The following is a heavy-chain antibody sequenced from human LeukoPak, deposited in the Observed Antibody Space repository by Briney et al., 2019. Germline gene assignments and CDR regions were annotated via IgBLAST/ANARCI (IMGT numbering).Heavy chain of an antibody. CDR1: GFTFSSYG. Sequence: GGSLRLSCAASGFTFSSYGMHWVRQAPGKGLEWVAVLSYDGSEKYYADSVKGRCTISRDNSKNTLYLQMNNLRAEDTAVYYCAKSSSGWYGGFDYWGQGTLVTVSS. D-gene: IGHD6-19*01. V-gene: IGHV3-30*18. CDR3: AKSSSGWYGGFDY. CDR2: LSYDGSEK. J-gene: IGHJ4*02.